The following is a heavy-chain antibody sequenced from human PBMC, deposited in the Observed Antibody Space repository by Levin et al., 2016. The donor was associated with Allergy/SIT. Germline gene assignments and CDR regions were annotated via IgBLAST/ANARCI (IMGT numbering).Heavy chain of an antibody. J-gene: IGHJ3*02. Sequence: ASVKVSCKASGYTFTGYYMHWVRQAPGQGLEWMGWINPNSGGTNYAQKFQGRVTMTRDTSISTAYMELSRLRSDDTAVYYCARDGYYYDSSGYYYSGGDDAFDIWGQGAMVTVSS. V-gene: IGHV1-2*02. CDR2: INPNSGGT. D-gene: IGHD3-22*01. CDR3: ARDGYYYDSSGYYYSGGDDAFDI. CDR1: GYTFTGYY.